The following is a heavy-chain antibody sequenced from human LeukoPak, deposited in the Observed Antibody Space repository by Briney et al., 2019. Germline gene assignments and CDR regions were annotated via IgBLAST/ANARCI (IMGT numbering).Heavy chain of an antibody. CDR1: GGSINSYY. D-gene: IGHD2-21*02. J-gene: IGHJ4*02. V-gene: IGHV4-59*01. CDR2: IYYSGST. Sequence: SETLSLTCTVSGGSINSYYWTWIRQPPGKGLEWIGYIYYSGSTNYTPSLKSRVTLSVDTSKNQFSLKLSSVTAADTAVYYCARFTHCGGDCYALDYWGQGTLVTVSS. CDR3: ARFTHCGGDCYALDY.